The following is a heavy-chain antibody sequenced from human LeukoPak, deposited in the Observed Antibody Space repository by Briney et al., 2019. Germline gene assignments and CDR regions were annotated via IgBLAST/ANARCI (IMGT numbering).Heavy chain of an antibody. CDR3: VRASSQVDDAFDI. D-gene: IGHD2-21*01. Sequence: GGSLRLSCAASGFTFSRYWMHWVRQAPGKGLVWVSRINTDGSSPSYADSVKGRFTISRDDAKNSLYLQMNSLRAEDTAVYYCVRASSQVDDAFDIWGPGTLVTVSS. V-gene: IGHV3-74*01. CDR2: INTDGSSP. J-gene: IGHJ3*02. CDR1: GFTFSRYW.